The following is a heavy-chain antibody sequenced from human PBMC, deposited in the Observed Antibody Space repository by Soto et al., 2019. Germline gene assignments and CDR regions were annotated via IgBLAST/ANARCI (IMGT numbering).Heavy chain of an antibody. CDR1: GYTFSTYA. CDR3: ARGKGMEENYYYYGMDI. CDR2: LNGGTGQT. J-gene: IGHJ6*02. V-gene: IGHV1-3*01. D-gene: IGHD1-1*01. Sequence: QVQVVQSGAEVKKPGASVKVSCKASGYTFSTYAIHWVRQAPGQSLEWMGWLNGGTGQTRYSQRFQDRVTITRDTSASTAYMEVSSLRPQDTYVYYCARGKGMEENYYYYGMDIWGQGTTVTVSS.